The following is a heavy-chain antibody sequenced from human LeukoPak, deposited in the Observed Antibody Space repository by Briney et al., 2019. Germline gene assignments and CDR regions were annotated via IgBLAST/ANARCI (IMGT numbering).Heavy chain of an antibody. V-gene: IGHV3-20*04. CDR1: GFTFDDYG. Sequence: GGSLRLSCAASGFTFDDYGMSWVRQAPGKGLEWVSGINWNGGSTGYADSVKGRFTISRDNAKNSLYLQMNSLRAEDTAVYYCARDCSGGSCYSDYYYYMDVWGKGTTVTVSS. J-gene: IGHJ6*03. CDR3: ARDCSGGSCYSDYYYYMDV. CDR2: INWNGGST. D-gene: IGHD2-15*01.